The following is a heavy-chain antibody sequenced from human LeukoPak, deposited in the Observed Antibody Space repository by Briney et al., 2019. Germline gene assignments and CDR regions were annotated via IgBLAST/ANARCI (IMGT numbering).Heavy chain of an antibody. V-gene: IGHV4-4*07. J-gene: IGHJ6*03. CDR1: GGSISSYY. Sequence: PSETLSLTCTVSGGSISSYYWSWLRQPARKGLEWIGRIYTSGSTNYNPSLKSRVTISVDKSKNQFSLKLSSVTAADTAVYYCARGLVVPAALGYYYYMDVWGKGTTVTVSS. CDR3: ARGLVVPAALGYYYYMDV. CDR2: IYTSGST. D-gene: IGHD2-2*01.